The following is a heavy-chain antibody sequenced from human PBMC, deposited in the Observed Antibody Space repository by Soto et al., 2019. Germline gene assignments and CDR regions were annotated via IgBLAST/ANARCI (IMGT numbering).Heavy chain of an antibody. J-gene: IGHJ6*02. Sequence: GALVKVSCKASGGTFNKFAFSWVRQAPGQGFEWMGGIIPVFRSANYAQRFRGRITITADEYTSTVYLYLNDLRSDDTAVYYCARRYCASDNCPLFYYFVDLWGLGTTVTVSS. CDR1: GGTFNKFA. CDR3: ARRYCASDNCPLFYYFVDL. D-gene: IGHD2-21*02. V-gene: IGHV1-69*13. CDR2: IIPVFRSA.